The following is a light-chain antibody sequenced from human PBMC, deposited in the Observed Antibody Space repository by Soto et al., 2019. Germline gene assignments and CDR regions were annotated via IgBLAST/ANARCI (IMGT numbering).Light chain of an antibody. CDR3: KSYAGSNTYV. CDR2: EVV. V-gene: IGLV2-8*01. CDR1: KNDIGVYDF. Sequence: QSVLTQPPSASGSPGQSVTISCTGTKNDIGVYDFVSWYQHHPGKAPRLIIYEVVQRPSGVPDRFSGSKSGNTASLTVSGLQAADEADYFCKSYAGSNTYVFGSGTKSPVL. J-gene: IGLJ1*01.